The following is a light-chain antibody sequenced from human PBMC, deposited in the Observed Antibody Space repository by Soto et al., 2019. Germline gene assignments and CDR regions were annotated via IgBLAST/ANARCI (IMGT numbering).Light chain of an antibody. V-gene: IGLV2-8*01. J-gene: IGLJ1*01. CDR2: DVK. CDR1: SSDFGGYNY. Sequence: QSVLTQPPSASGSPGQSVTISCTGTSSDFGGYNYVSWYQQHPGKAPKLIIYDVKKRPSGIPDRFSGSKSGNTASLTVSGLQAEDEADYYCSSYAGTNNFDVFGNGTKVTVL. CDR3: SSYAGTNNFDV.